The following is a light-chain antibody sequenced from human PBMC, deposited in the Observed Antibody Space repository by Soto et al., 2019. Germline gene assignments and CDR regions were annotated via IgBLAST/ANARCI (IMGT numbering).Light chain of an antibody. CDR2: AAY. CDR1: QYINNY. CDR3: QQATIFPLT. Sequence: DIQMTQSPSSLSTSVGDRVTITCRASQYINNYLNWYQQKPGKAPKLLIFAAYNLQSGVPSRFSGSGSGTDFTLTISSLQPEDFATYYCQQATIFPLTVGGGTEVEIK. J-gene: IGKJ4*01. V-gene: IGKV1-39*01.